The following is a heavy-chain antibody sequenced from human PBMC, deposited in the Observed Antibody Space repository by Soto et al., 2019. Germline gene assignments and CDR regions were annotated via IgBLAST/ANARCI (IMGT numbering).Heavy chain of an antibody. Sequence: GGSLRLSCAASGFTFTGNWMHWVRQGPGKGLVWVARINRDGTATTYADSVTGRFTISRDNSKNTLYLQMNSLGAEDTAVYYGATVGTGSHNWFDPWGQGTMVTVAS. D-gene: IGHD1-26*01. V-gene: IGHV3-74*01. CDR2: INRDGTAT. CDR3: ATVGTGSHNWFDP. CDR1: GFTFTGNW. J-gene: IGHJ5*02.